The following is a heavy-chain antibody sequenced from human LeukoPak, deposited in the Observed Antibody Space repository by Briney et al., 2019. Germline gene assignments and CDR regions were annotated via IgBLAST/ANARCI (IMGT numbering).Heavy chain of an antibody. CDR1: GGTFSSYA. Sequence: ASVKVSCKASGGTFSSYAISWVRQAPGQGLEWMGGIIPIFGTANYAQKFQGRVTITADESTSTAYMELSSLRSEDTAVYYCARDRTYCGGDCHSEFQHWGQGTLVTVSS. CDR2: IIPIFGTA. V-gene: IGHV1-69*13. D-gene: IGHD2-21*02. CDR3: ARDRTYCGGDCHSEFQH. J-gene: IGHJ1*01.